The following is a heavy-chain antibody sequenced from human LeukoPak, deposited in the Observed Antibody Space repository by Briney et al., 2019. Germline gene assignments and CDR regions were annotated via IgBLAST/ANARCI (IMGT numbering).Heavy chain of an antibody. Sequence: ASVKVSCKASGGTFSSYAISWVRQAPGQGLEWMGGIIPIFGTANYAQKFQGRVTITADESTSTAYMELSSLRSEDTAVYYCARVSSGWQNDAFDIWGQGTMVTVSS. V-gene: IGHV1-69*13. D-gene: IGHD6-19*01. CDR2: IIPIFGTA. CDR1: GGTFSSYA. CDR3: ARVSSGWQNDAFDI. J-gene: IGHJ3*02.